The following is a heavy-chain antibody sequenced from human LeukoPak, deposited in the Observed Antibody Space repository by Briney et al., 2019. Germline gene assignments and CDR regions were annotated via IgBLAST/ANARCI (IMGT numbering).Heavy chain of an antibody. J-gene: IGHJ1*01. CDR3: ATDPELKLRGRYFQH. CDR1: GYTLTELS. D-gene: IGHD1-7*01. V-gene: IGHV1-24*01. Sequence: ASVKVSCKVSGYTLTELSMHWVRQAPGKGLEWMGGFDPEDGETIYAQRFQGRVTMTEDTSTDTAYMELSSLRSEDTAVYYCATDPELKLRGRYFQHWGQGTLVTVSS. CDR2: FDPEDGET.